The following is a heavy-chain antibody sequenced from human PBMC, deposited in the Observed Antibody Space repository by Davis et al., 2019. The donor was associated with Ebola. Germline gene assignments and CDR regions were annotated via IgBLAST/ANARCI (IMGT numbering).Heavy chain of an antibody. J-gene: IGHJ6*02. V-gene: IGHV3-7*01. Sequence: LGGSLRLSCAASGFTFSSYWMSWVRQAPGKGLEWVANIKQDGSEKYYVDSVKGRFTISRDNAKNSLYLQMNSLRAEDTAVYYCATGLPAARVYYYGMDVWGQGTTVTVSS. CDR1: GFTFSSYW. D-gene: IGHD2-2*01. CDR2: IKQDGSEK. CDR3: ATGLPAARVYYYGMDV.